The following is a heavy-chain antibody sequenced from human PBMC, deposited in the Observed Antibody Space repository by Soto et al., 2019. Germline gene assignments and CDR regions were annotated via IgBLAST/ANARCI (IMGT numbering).Heavy chain of an antibody. J-gene: IGHJ4*02. Sequence: SETLSLTCTVSGGSISPYYWSWIRHPPGGGLEWIGYIFHTGTPRYSPSLESRVTISVDSSKNQVYLKLTSVTAADTAVYFCAREASVGTSPFSNSGWYGYFDYWGPGALVTVSS. V-gene: IGHV4-59*01. CDR1: GGSISPYY. D-gene: IGHD6-19*01. CDR2: IFHTGTP. CDR3: AREASVGTSPFSNSGWYGYFDY.